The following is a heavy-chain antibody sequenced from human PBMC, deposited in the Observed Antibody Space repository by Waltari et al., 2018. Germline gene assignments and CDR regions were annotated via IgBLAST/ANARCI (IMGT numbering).Heavy chain of an antibody. V-gene: IGHV3-7*01. Sequence: EVQLVESGGGWVQPGGSLRLAWAPCGFTFSNYWSSWVRQAPGKGLEWVANIKQDGSDKYYVDSVKGRFTISRDNAKNSLFLQMNSLRVEDTAVYYCARDRGVIVYWGQGTLVTVSS. CDR2: IKQDGSDK. CDR3: ARDRGVIVY. J-gene: IGHJ4*02. D-gene: IGHD3-22*01. CDR1: GFTFSNYW.